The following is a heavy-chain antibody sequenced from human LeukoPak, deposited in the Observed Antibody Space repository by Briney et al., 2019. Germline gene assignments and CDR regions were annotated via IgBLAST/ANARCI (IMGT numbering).Heavy chain of an antibody. D-gene: IGHD3-10*01. Sequence: GGSLRLSCAASGFTFNNYVMSWVRQAPGKGLEWVSGIDYSGGNTNYADSVLGRFTVSRDNSKNTLYLQMDSLRAEDTAVYYCVATRVCGGVLLRPNCLYFENWGQGTLVSVSS. CDR3: VATRVCGGVLLRPNCLYFEN. CDR1: GFTFNNYV. V-gene: IGHV3-23*01. CDR2: IDYSGGNT. J-gene: IGHJ4*02.